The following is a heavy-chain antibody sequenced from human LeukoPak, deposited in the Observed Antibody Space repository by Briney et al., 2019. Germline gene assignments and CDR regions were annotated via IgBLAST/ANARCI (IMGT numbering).Heavy chain of an antibody. D-gene: IGHD5-24*01. V-gene: IGHV3-7*01. CDR3: ARDPQRWQRSPHYWYLDL. Sequence: GGSLRLSCAASGFTFSSYWMSWVRQAPGKGLEWVANIKQDGSEKYYVDSVKGRFTISRDNAKNSLYLQMNSLRAEDTAVYYCARDPQRWQRSPHYWYLDLWGRGALVTVSS. CDR2: IKQDGSEK. CDR1: GFTFSSYW. J-gene: IGHJ2*01.